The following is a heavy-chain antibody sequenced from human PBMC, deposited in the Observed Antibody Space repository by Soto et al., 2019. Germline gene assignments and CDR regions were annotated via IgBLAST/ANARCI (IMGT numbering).Heavy chain of an antibody. CDR1: GGTFSRNA. V-gene: IGHV1-69*01. D-gene: IGHD6-13*01. CDR2: IIPIFGTA. CDR3: ASQAGGNSVYFDY. Sequence: QVQLVQSGAEVKKPGSSVKVSCKASGGTFSRNAISWVRQAPGQGLEWMGGIIPIFGTANYAQKFQGRVTITADESTSAAYMELSSLRSEDTAVFYCASQAGGNSVYFDYWGQGTLVTVSS. J-gene: IGHJ4*02.